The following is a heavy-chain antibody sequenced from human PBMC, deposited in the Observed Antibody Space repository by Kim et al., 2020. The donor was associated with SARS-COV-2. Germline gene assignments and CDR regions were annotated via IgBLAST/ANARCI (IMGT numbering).Heavy chain of an antibody. D-gene: IGHD2-2*01. V-gene: IGHV3-21*01. CDR1: GFTFSSYS. Sequence: GSLRLSCAASGFTFSSYSMNWVRQAPGKGLEWVSSISSSSSYIYYADSVKGRFTISRDNAKNSLYLQMNSLRAEDTAVYYCARDGGYCSSTSCHYYYYYGMDVWGQGTTVTVSS. CDR3: ARDGGYCSSTSCHYYYYYGMDV. J-gene: IGHJ6*02. CDR2: ISSSSSYI.